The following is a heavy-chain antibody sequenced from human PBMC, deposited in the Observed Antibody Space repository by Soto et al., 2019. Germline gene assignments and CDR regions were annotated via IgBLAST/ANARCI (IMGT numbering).Heavy chain of an antibody. CDR2: INHSGST. V-gene: IGHV4-34*01. D-gene: IGHD1-1*01. CDR1: GGSFSGYY. J-gene: IGHJ5*02. Sequence: QVQLQQWGAGLLKPSETLSLTCAVYGGSFSGYYWSWIRQPPGKGLEWIGEINHSGSTNYNPSLKSRVTISVDTSKNQFSLKLSSVTAADTAVYYCARVVRSWTGTTRRVVWFDPWGQGTLVTVSS. CDR3: ARVVRSWTGTTRRVVWFDP.